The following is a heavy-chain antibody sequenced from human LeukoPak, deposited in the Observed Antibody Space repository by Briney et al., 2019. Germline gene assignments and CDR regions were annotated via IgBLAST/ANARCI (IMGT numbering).Heavy chain of an antibody. V-gene: IGHV4-34*01. D-gene: IGHD5-24*01. CDR2: INHSGST. J-gene: IGHJ4*02. CDR3: ARNRDGYNSFDY. Sequence: SETLSLTCAVYGGSFSGYYWSWIRQPPGKGLEWIGEINHSGSTNYNPSLKSRVTISVDTSKNQFSLKLSSVTAADTAVYYCARNRDGYNSFDYWGQGTLVTVSS. CDR1: GGSFSGYY.